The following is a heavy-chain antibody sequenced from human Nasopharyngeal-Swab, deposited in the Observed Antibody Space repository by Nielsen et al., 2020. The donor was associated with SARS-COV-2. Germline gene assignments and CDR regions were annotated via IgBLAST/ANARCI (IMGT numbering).Heavy chain of an antibody. CDR2: IWYDGSNK. Sequence: GESLKISCAASGFTFSSYGMHWVRQAPGKGLEWVAVIWYDGSNKYYADSVKGRFTISGDNSKNTLYLQMNSLRAEDTAVYYCARDVVVVAAFYYYYGMDVWGQGTTVTVSS. J-gene: IGHJ6*02. D-gene: IGHD2-15*01. CDR1: GFTFSSYG. V-gene: IGHV3-33*01. CDR3: ARDVVVVAAFYYYYGMDV.